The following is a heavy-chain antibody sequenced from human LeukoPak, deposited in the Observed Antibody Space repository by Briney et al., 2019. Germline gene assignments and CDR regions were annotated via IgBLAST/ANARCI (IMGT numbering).Heavy chain of an antibody. CDR3: AREWIQLWLTGWFDP. CDR1: GGSISSSSYY. V-gene: IGHV4-39*07. D-gene: IGHD5-18*01. J-gene: IGHJ5*02. Sequence: PSETLSLTCTVSGGSISSSSYYWGWIRQPPGKGLEWIGSIYYSGSTYYNPSLKSRVTISVDTSKNQFSLKLSSVTAADTAVYYCAREWIQLWLTGWFDPWGQGTLVTVSS. CDR2: IYYSGST.